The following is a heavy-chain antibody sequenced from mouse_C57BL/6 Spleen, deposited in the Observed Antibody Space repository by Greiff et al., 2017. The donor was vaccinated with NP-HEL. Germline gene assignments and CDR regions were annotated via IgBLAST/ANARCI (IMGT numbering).Heavy chain of an antibody. CDR2: IYPGSGST. CDR3: AKLGFDY. D-gene: IGHD4-1*01. CDR1: GYTFTSYW. Sequence: QVQLQQPGAELVKPGASVKMSCKASGYTFTSYWITWVKQRPGQGLEWIGDIYPGSGSTNYNGKFKGKATLTADKSSSTAYMQLSSLTSEDSAVYFCAKLGFDYWGQGTTLTVSS. J-gene: IGHJ2*01. V-gene: IGHV1-55*01.